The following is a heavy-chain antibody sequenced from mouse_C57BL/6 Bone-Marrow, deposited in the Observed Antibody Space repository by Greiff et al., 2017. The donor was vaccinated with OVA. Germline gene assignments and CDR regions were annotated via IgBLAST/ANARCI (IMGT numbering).Heavy chain of an antibody. CDR1: GYTFTSHW. Sequence: VQLQQSGPELVRPGASVKISCKAPGYTFTSHWMQWVRQRPGQGLEWLGEIFPGSGSPYYNQKFKGKATLPVDTSSSTADMQLRSLTSEDSAVYYCARSDTVVPWYFDVWGTGTTVTVSS. V-gene: IGHV1-56*01. J-gene: IGHJ1*03. D-gene: IGHD1-1*01. CDR3: ARSDTVVPWYFDV. CDR2: IFPGSGSP.